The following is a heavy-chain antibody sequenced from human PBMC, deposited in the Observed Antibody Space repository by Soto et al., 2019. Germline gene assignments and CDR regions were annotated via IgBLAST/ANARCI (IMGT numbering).Heavy chain of an antibody. V-gene: IGHV1-69*13. CDR2: IIPIFGTA. CDR1: GGTFSSYA. D-gene: IGHD3-10*01. CDR3: ARDNMDGSGSYYISGYWFAY. J-gene: IGHJ4*02. Sequence: SVKVSCKASGGTFSSYAISWVRQAPGQGLELMGGIIPIFGTANYAQKFQGRVTITADESTSTAYMELSSLRSEDTAVYYCARDNMDGSGSYYISGYWFAYWXQGTLVTVSS.